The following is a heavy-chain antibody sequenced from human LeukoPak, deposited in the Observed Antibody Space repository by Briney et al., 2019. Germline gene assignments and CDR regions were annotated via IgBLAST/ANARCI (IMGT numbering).Heavy chain of an antibody. D-gene: IGHD3-10*01. CDR1: GFTLRTYD. V-gene: IGHV3-13*04. J-gene: IGHJ4*02. CDR3: VRGIGNYYDSGAANS. Sequence: PGGSLRLSCAASGFTLRTYDMHWVRQATGKGLEWVSAIGTAGDTYYPGSVKGRFTMSREDAKNSLYLQMNSLRAGDTAVYYCVRGIGNYYDSGAANSWGQGTPVTVSS. CDR2: IGTAGDT.